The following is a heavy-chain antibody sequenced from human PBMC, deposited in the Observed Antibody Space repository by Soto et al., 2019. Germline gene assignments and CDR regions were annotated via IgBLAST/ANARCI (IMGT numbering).Heavy chain of an antibody. V-gene: IGHV3-11*01. D-gene: IGHD2-15*01. CDR2: ISGSGGTI. CDR1: GFTFSDFY. J-gene: IGHJ6*02. CDR3: AREMVIVATHYYYYGMDV. Sequence: PVGSLRLSCAASGFTFSDFYMSWIRQAPGKGLEWVSYISGSGGTIYYADSVKGRFTIARDNAKNSLYLHMTSLRREDTAIYYCAREMVIVATHYYYYGMDVWGQGTTVTVSS.